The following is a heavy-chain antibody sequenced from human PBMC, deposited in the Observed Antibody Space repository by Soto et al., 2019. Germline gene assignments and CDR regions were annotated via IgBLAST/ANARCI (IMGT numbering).Heavy chain of an antibody. Sequence: AVKVSCKVSGGTFTSDAISWVRQAPGQGLEWMGGITPVFETPNYAQKFQGRVTITADESTESTGSAYMELSSLTTDDTAVYYCARALRGYNYRVDFWGQGTPVTVSS. D-gene: IGHD5-12*01. CDR3: ARALRGYNYRVDF. J-gene: IGHJ6*02. CDR1: GGTFTSDA. V-gene: IGHV1-69*13. CDR2: ITPVFETP.